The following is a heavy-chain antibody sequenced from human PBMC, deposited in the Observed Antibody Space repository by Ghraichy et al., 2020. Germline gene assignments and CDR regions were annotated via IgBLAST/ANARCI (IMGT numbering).Heavy chain of an antibody. J-gene: IGHJ4*02. CDR3: ARFPNCGGDCFGKYYFDY. D-gene: IGHD2-21*01. V-gene: IGHV3-53*01. Sequence: GGSLRLSCAASGFIVSSNFMSWVRQAPGKGLEWVSIIYSNGDTYYADSVKGRFTISRDNSKNTVYLQMNSLRAEDTAVYYCARFPNCGGDCFGKYYFDYWGQGTLVTVSS. CDR2: IYSNGDT. CDR1: GFIVSSNF.